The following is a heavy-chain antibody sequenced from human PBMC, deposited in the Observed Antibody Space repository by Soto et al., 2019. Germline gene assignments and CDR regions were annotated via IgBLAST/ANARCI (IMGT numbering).Heavy chain of an antibody. CDR2: ISGSGGST. Sequence: GGSLRLSCAASGFTFSSYAMSWVRQAPGKGLEWVSAISGSGGSTYYADSVKGRFTISRDNSKNTLYLQMNSLRAEDTAVYYCAKGTTVTNVLNWFDPWGQGTLVTVSS. CDR1: GFTFSSYA. V-gene: IGHV3-23*01. CDR3: AKGTTVTNVLNWFDP. D-gene: IGHD4-17*01. J-gene: IGHJ5*02.